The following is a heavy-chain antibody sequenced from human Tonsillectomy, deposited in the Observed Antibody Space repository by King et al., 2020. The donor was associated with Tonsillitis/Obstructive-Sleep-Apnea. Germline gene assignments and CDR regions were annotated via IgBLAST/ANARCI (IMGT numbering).Heavy chain of an antibody. CDR1: GGSISSYY. CDR2: IYYSGST. V-gene: IGHV4-59*01. CDR3: ARDPGVLEGAFDI. D-gene: IGHD3-3*01. Sequence: VQLQESGPGLVKPSETLSLTCTVSGGSISSYYWSWIRQPPGKGLEWIGYIYYSGSTNYNPSLKSRVTISVDTSKNQFSLKLSSVTAADTAVYYWARDPGVLEGAFDIWGQGTMVTVSS. J-gene: IGHJ3*02.